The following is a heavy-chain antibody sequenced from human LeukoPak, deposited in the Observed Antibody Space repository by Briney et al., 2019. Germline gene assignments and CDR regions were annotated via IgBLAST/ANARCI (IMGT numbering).Heavy chain of an antibody. Sequence: GASVTVSFTASGYTFTSYGISWVRQAPGQGLEWMGWISAYNGNTNYAQKLQGRVTMTTDTSTSTAYMELRSLRSDDTAVYYCARDRGYYGSGSYSNWFDPWGQGTLVTVSS. CDR3: ARDRGYYGSGSYSNWFDP. J-gene: IGHJ5*02. V-gene: IGHV1-18*01. CDR1: GYTFTSYG. CDR2: ISAYNGNT. D-gene: IGHD3-10*01.